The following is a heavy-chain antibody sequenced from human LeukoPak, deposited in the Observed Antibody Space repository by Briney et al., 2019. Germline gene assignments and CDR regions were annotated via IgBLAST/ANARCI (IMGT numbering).Heavy chain of an antibody. CDR1: GFTFDDYA. Sequence: GRSLRLSCAASGFTFDDYAMHWVRQAPGKGLEWVSGISRNSGSIGYADSVKGRFTISRDNAKNSLYLQMNSLRAEDTALYYCAKDFGRFGELLYSYWGQGTLVTVSS. J-gene: IGHJ4*02. V-gene: IGHV3-9*01. D-gene: IGHD3-10*01. CDR3: AKDFGRFGELLYSY. CDR2: ISRNSGSI.